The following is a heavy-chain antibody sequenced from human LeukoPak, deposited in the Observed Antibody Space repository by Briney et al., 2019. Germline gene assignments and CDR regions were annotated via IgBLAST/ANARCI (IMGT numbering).Heavy chain of an antibody. CDR3: ARDLSRYCSSTSCYSVWLDP. Sequence: ASVKVSCKASGYTFTSYYMHWVRQAPGQGLEWMGIINPSGGSTSYAQKFQGRVTMTRDTSTSTVSMELSSLRSEDTAVYYCARDLSRYCSSTSCYSVWLDPWGQGTLVTASS. V-gene: IGHV1-46*03. CDR1: GYTFTSYY. CDR2: INPSGGST. D-gene: IGHD2-2*01. J-gene: IGHJ5*02.